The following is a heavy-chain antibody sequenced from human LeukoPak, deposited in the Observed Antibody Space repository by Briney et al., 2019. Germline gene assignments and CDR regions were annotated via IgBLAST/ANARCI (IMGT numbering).Heavy chain of an antibody. CDR2: IYYSGST. V-gene: IGHV4-59*08. D-gene: IGHD6-6*01. CDR1: GDSISSYY. J-gene: IGHJ6*02. Sequence: SETLSLTCTVSGDSISSYYWSWIRQPPGKGLEWIGYIYYSGSTKYNPSLKSRVTISVDTSKNQFSLKLGSVTAADTAVYYCARHIHSSSSRYYYGMDVWGQGTTVTVSS. CDR3: ARHIHSSSSRYYYGMDV.